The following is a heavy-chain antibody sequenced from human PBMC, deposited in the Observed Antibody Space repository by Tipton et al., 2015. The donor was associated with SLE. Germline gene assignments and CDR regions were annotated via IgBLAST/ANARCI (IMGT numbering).Heavy chain of an antibody. CDR1: GFTFDDYA. CDR3: AKARMVRGVPYLCY. J-gene: IGHJ4*02. D-gene: IGHD3-10*01. V-gene: IGHV3-9*01. Sequence: SLRLSCAASGFTFDDYAMHWVRQAPGKGLEWVSGISWNSGSIGYADSVKGRFTISRDNAKNSLYLQMNSLRAEDTALYYCAKARMVRGVPYLCYWGQGTLVTVSS. CDR2: ISWNSGSI.